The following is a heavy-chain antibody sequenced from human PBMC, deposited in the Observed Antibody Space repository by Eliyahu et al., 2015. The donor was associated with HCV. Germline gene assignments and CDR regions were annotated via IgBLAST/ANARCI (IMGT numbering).Heavy chain of an antibody. D-gene: IGHD2-2*01. V-gene: IGHV3-23*01. CDR2: ISGDGAST. J-gene: IGHJ4*02. CDR3: ASRNAYCTTIRCYLTSLDY. CDR1: GLTFXSFA. Sequence: EVQLLESGGGLVQPGGSLRLSCAASGLTFXSFAXXWVRQAPGKGLGWVSVISGDGASTYYADSVKGRFTISRDNSQNTLFLQLNSLRAEDTAKYYCASRNAYCTTIRCYLTSLDYWGQGTLVTVSS.